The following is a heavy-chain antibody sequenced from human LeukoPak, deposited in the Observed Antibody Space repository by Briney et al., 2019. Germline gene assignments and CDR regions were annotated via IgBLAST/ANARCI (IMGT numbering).Heavy chain of an antibody. Sequence: ASVKVSCKASVYTFTTYYIHWVRQAPGQGLEWVGIINPNGGCTNYAQKLQGRVTMTRDTYTSTGYMELSSLGSEDTAVYYCTRDKGGSYSDYWGQGTLVTVSS. V-gene: IGHV1-46*01. CDR1: VYTFTTYY. CDR2: INPNGGCT. D-gene: IGHD2-15*01. J-gene: IGHJ4*02. CDR3: TRDKGGSYSDY.